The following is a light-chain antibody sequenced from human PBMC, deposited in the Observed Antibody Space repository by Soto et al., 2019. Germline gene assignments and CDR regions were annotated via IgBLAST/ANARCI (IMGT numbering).Light chain of an antibody. CDR2: GAS. V-gene: IGKV3-20*01. CDR1: QSVSSNS. Sequence: EIVLTQSPGTLSLSPGERATLSCRASQSVSSNSLAWYQQKPGQAPRLLIYGASSRATGIPDRFSGSGSGTDFALTISRLEPEDSAVYYCQLYGTSPGFTFGPGTKVDI. CDR3: QLYGTSPGFT. J-gene: IGKJ3*01.